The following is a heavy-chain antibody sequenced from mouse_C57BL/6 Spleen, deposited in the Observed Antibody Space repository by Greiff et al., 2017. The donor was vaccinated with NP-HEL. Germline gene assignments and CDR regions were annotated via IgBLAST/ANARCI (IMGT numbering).Heavy chain of an antibody. Sequence: VQLQQSGAELARPGASVKLSCKASGYTFTSYGISWVKQRTGQGLEWIGEIYPRSGNTYYNEKFKGKATLTADKSSSTAYMELRSLTSEDSAVYVCARERTGTSERYFDVWGTGTTVTVSS. J-gene: IGHJ1*03. D-gene: IGHD4-1*01. CDR3: ARERTGTSERYFDV. CDR1: GYTFTSYG. CDR2: IYPRSGNT. V-gene: IGHV1-81*01.